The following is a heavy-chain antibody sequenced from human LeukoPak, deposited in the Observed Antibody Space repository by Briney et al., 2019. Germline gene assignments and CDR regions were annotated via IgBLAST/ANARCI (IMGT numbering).Heavy chain of an antibody. J-gene: IGHJ4*02. CDR3: TRYNNDHFDY. CDR2: IAYDGSRA. D-gene: IGHD1-14*01. CDR1: GFTFGGYG. V-gene: IGHV3-33*01. Sequence: GGSLRLSCAGSGFTFGGYGMHWFRQTPGKGLEWVAVIAYDGSRAFYADSVKGRFTISRDNSKNTVSVQMDDLRAEDTAVYYCTRYNNDHFDYWGQGTLVTVSS.